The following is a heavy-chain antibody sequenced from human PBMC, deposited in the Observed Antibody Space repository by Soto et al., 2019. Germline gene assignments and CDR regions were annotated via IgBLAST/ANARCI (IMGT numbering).Heavy chain of an antibody. V-gene: IGHV3-43*01. CDR3: AKEAGTIYFDY. CDR1: GFTFHGYT. J-gene: IGHJ4*02. D-gene: IGHD6-13*01. CDR2: INWDGTNK. Sequence: VGSLRLSCAASGFTFHGYTMHWVRQAPGKGLEWVSLINWDGTNKYYADSVKGRFTISRDNGKNPLYLQMNSLRTEDTALYYCAKEAGTIYFDYWGQGALVTVS.